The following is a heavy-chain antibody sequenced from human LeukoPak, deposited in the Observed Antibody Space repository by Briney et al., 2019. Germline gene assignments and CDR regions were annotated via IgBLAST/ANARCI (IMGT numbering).Heavy chain of an antibody. CDR3: ARDCGSGQLDY. V-gene: IGHV1-18*01. Sequence: ASVKVSCKASGYIFRNFGIAWVRQAPGQGPEWMGWINPSNGDSNYVEKFQGRLNMTTTTSTSTAYMELRSLRSDDTAVYFCARDCGSGQLDYWGQGTLVSVSS. D-gene: IGHD6-19*01. CDR1: GYIFRNFG. CDR2: INPSNGDS. J-gene: IGHJ4*02.